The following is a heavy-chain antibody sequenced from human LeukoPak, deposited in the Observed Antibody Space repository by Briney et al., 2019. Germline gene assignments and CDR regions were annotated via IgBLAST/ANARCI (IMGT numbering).Heavy chain of an antibody. D-gene: IGHD3-9*01. Sequence: GGSLRLSCAASGFTFSSYAMSWVRQAPGKGLEWVSAISGSGSSTYYADSVKGRFTISRDNSKNTLYLQMNSLRAEDTAVYYCAEVVGYDILTGYSPDYWGQGTLVTVSS. V-gene: IGHV3-23*01. CDR2: ISGSGSST. J-gene: IGHJ4*02. CDR1: GFTFSSYA. CDR3: AEVVGYDILTGYSPDY.